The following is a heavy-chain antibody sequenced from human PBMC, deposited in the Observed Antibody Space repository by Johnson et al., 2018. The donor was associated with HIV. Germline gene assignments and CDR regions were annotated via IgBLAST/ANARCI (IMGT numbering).Heavy chain of an antibody. V-gene: IGHV3-30*02. J-gene: IGHJ3*02. CDR2: IRYDGNNK. Sequence: QVQLVESGGGVVQPGGSLRLSCAASGITFSSSGMNWVRQAPGKGLEWVSFIRYDGNNKYYVDFVKGRFNISRDNAKNSLFLQMNSLRAEDTAVYYCAREVNAFDIWGQGTMVTVSS. CDR1: GITFSSSG. CDR3: AREVNAFDI. D-gene: IGHD3-22*01.